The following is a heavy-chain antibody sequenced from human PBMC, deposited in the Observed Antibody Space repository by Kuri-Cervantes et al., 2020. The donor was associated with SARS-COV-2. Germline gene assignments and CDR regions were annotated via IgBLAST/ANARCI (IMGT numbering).Heavy chain of an antibody. CDR3: ARPYYDFWSGPKEYYFDY. V-gene: IGHV1-46*01. J-gene: IGHJ4*02. CDR2: INPSGRST. D-gene: IGHD3-3*01. CDR1: GYTFTSYY. Sequence: ASVKVSCKASGYTFTSYYMHWVRQAPGQGLEWMGIINPSGRSTSYAQKFQGRVTMTRDTSTSTVYMELSSLRSEDTAVYYCARPYYDFWSGPKEYYFDYWGQGTLVTVSS.